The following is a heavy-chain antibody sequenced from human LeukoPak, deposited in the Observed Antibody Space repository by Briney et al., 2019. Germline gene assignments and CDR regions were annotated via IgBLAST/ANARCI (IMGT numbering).Heavy chain of an antibody. CDR2: INPSGDST. J-gene: IGHJ4*02. Sequence: ASVKASCKASGYTFTSYDMHWVRQAPGQGLEWVGIINPSGDSTSYAQKFQGRVTMTRDTSTSTVYMELSSLRSEDTAVYYCASVLYCGADCYSGRYFFDYWGQGTLVTVSS. V-gene: IGHV1-46*01. D-gene: IGHD2-21*02. CDR3: ASVLYCGADCYSGRYFFDY. CDR1: GYTFTSYD.